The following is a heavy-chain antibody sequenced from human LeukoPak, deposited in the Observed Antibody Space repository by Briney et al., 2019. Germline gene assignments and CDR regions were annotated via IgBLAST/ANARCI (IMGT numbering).Heavy chain of an antibody. Sequence: SETLSLTCTVSGGSISSSSYYWGWIRQPPGKGLEWIGSIYYSGNTYDNPSLKSRVTISVDTSKNQFSLKLSSVTAADTAVYYCARMAAADTDRRFDPWGQGTLVTVSS. CDR3: ARMAAADTDRRFDP. D-gene: IGHD6-25*01. V-gene: IGHV4-39*01. CDR1: GGSISSSSYY. CDR2: IYYSGNT. J-gene: IGHJ5*02.